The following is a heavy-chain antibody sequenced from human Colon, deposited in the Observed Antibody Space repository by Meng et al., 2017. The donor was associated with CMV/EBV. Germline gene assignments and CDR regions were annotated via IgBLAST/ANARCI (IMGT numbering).Heavy chain of an antibody. CDR2: VRSGAGDK. J-gene: IGHJ4*02. Sequence: GGSLRLSCLASGFTFATHGMNWVRRAPGKGLEWVSSVRSGAGDKYYADFVRGRFTISRDNSRNTLYLQMNNLRAEDTAIYYCAKDVLACTSSHDYWGPGTLVTVSS. CDR1: GFTFATHG. CDR3: AKDVLACTSSHDY. D-gene: IGHD2-2*01. V-gene: IGHV3-23*01.